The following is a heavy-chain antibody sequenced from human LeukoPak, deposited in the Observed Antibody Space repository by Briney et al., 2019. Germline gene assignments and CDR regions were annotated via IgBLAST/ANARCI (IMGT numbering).Heavy chain of an antibody. V-gene: IGHV4-39*07. D-gene: IGHD3-22*01. CDR2: IYYSGST. Sequence: SETLSLTCTVSGGSISSSSYYWGWIRQPPGKGLEWIGSIYYSGSTNYNPSLKSRVTISVDTSKNQFSLKLSSVTAADTAVYYCARGSYYDSSGFDAFDIWGQGTMVTVSS. J-gene: IGHJ3*02. CDR1: GGSISSSSYY. CDR3: ARGSYYDSSGFDAFDI.